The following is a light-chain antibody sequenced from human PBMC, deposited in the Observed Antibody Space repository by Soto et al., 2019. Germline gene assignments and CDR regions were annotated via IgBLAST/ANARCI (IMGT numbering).Light chain of an antibody. CDR2: GAS. V-gene: IGKV3D-15*01. CDR3: QQYNSWPPLT. J-gene: IGKJ4*01. Sequence: EIVMTQSPVTLSVSPGGRAILSCRASQSVSSNLAWYRQKPGQAPRLLIYGASTRATGIPARFSGSGSGTEFTLTISSLQSEDYAVYYCQQYNSWPPLTFGGGTKVEIK. CDR1: QSVSSN.